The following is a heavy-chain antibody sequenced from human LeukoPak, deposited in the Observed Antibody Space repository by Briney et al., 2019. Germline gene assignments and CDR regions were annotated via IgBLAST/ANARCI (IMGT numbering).Heavy chain of an antibody. J-gene: IGHJ5*02. CDR3: AKGSYSSSWYNWLDP. CDR2: ISGGGGTI. V-gene: IGHV3-23*01. D-gene: IGHD6-13*01. CDR1: GFTFSSYA. Sequence: GGSLRLSCGASGFTFSSYAMSWVRQAPGKGLGWVSVISGGGGTIFYADSVKGRFTISRDNSKSTLYLQMDSLRPEDTAVYYCAKGSYSSSWYNWLDPWGQGTLVIVSS.